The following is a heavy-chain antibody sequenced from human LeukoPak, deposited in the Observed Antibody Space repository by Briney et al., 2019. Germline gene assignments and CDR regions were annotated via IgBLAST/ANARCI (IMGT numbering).Heavy chain of an antibody. Sequence: GGSLRLSCAASGFTFSSYWMHWVRQAPGKGLEWVSAISGSGGSTYYADSVKGRFTISRDNSKNTLYLQMNSLRAEGTAVYYCAGDIVVVIRDYWGQGTLVTVSS. V-gene: IGHV3-23*01. CDR3: AGDIVVVIRDY. CDR2: ISGSGGST. J-gene: IGHJ4*02. CDR1: GFTFSSYW. D-gene: IGHD2-15*01.